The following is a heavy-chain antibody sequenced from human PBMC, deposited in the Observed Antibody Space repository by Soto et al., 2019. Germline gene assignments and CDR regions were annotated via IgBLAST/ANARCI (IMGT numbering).Heavy chain of an antibody. CDR3: AREVQATVTTDRYYFDY. V-gene: IGHV4-31*03. D-gene: IGHD4-17*01. CDR2: IYYSGST. CDR1: GGSISSGGYY. J-gene: IGHJ4*02. Sequence: QVQLQESGPGLVKPSQTLSLTCTVSGGSISSGGYYWSWIRQHPGKGLEWIGYIYYSGSTYYNPSLKSRFTISVDTSKNQFSLKLSSVTAADTAVYYCAREVQATVTTDRYYFDYWGQGTLVTVSS.